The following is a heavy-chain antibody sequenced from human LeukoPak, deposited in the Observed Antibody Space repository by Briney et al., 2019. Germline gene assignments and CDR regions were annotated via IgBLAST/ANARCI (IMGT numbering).Heavy chain of an antibody. CDR1: GDSISSSSYY. CDR3: ASGASRLLLKDNWFDP. CDR2: IYYSGST. J-gene: IGHJ5*02. D-gene: IGHD3-22*01. Sequence: SETLSLTCTVSGDSISSSSYYWGWIRQPPGKGLEWIGSIYYSGSTYYNPSLKSRVTISVDTSKNQFSLKLSSVTAADTAVYYCASGASRLLLKDNWFDPWGQGTLVTVSS. V-gene: IGHV4-39*07.